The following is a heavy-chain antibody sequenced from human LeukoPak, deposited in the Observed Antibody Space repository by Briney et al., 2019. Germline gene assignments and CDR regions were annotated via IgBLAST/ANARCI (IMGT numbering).Heavy chain of an antibody. Sequence: GGSLRLSCAASGFTFSSYGMHWVRQAPGKGLEWVAFIRYDGSNKYYADSVKGRFTISRDNSKNTLYLQMNSLRAEDTAVYYCASPRRDCSSTSCHLGIDYWGQGTLVTVSS. V-gene: IGHV3-30*02. CDR2: IRYDGSNK. CDR1: GFTFSSYG. D-gene: IGHD2-2*01. CDR3: ASPRRDCSSTSCHLGIDY. J-gene: IGHJ4*02.